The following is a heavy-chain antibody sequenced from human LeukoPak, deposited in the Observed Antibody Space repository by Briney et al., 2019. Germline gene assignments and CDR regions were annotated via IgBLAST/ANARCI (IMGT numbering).Heavy chain of an antibody. CDR3: ARAYCGGGSCYLVDY. D-gene: IGHD2-15*01. V-gene: IGHV4-4*02. Sequence: SGTLSLTCAVSGGSISSSNWWSWVRQPPGKGLEWIGEIYHSGSTNYNPSLKSRVTISVDKSKNQFSLKLSSVTAADTAVYYCARAYCGGGSCYLVDYWGQGTLVTVSS. J-gene: IGHJ4*02. CDR1: GGSISSSNW. CDR2: IYHSGST.